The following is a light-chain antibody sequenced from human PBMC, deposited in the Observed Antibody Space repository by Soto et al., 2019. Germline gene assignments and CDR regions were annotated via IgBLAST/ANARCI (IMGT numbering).Light chain of an antibody. CDR1: QSISGY. V-gene: IGKV3-20*01. J-gene: IGKJ1*01. Sequence: EIVLTQSPATLSLSPGERATLSCRASQSISGYLAWYQQKPGQAPRLLIYGASNRATGIPDRFSGSGSGTGFTLTISRLEPEDFAVYYCQQYGSSGTFGQGTKVDIK. CDR2: GAS. CDR3: QQYGSSGT.